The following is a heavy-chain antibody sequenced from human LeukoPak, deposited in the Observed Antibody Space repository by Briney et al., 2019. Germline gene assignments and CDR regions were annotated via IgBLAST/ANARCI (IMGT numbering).Heavy chain of an antibody. V-gene: IGHV7-4-1*02. Sequence: GASVKVSCKASGYTFTSYGISWVRQAPGQGLEWMGWINTNTGNPTYAQGFTGRFVFSLDTSVSTAYLQISSLKAEDTAVYYCARESSGWLYYYYYGMDVWGQGTTVTVSS. CDR2: INTNTGNP. CDR3: ARESSGWLYYYYYGMDV. CDR1: GYTFTSYG. J-gene: IGHJ6*02. D-gene: IGHD6-19*01.